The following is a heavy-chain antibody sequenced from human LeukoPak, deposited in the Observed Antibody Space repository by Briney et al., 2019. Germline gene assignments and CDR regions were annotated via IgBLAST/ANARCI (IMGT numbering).Heavy chain of an antibody. J-gene: IGHJ4*02. Sequence: GGSLRLSCAASGFTFSTYSLNWVRQAPGKGLEWVSSVSSGSPSLLYADSVKGRFTISRDNAKNSLYPQMNSLRAEDTAVYWCARRVQYYFDYWGQGTLVTVSS. CDR2: VSSGSPSL. V-gene: IGHV3-21*01. CDR3: ARRVQYYFDY. CDR1: GFTFSTYS.